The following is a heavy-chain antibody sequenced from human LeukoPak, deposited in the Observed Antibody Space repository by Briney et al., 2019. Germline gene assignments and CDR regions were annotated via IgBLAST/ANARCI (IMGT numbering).Heavy chain of an antibody. V-gene: IGHV3-7*01. CDR1: GFTFSRYW. Sequence: GGSLRLSCAASGFTFSRYWMSWVRQAPGKGLEWVANIKQDGSEKHYVDSVTGRFTISRDNTKNSLYLQMNSLRADDTAAYYCARDLAGPPQEAFDIWGQGTMVTVSS. J-gene: IGHJ3*02. CDR3: ARDLAGPPQEAFDI. CDR2: IKQDGSEK.